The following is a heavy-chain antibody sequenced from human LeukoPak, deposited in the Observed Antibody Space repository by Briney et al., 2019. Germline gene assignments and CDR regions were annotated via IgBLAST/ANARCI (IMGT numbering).Heavy chain of an antibody. CDR2: ISSSSSTI. D-gene: IGHD6-13*01. Sequence: GGSLRLSCAASGFTFSSYSMNWVRQAPGKGLEWVSYISSSSSTIYYADSVKGRFIISRDNSKNSLYLQMNGLRVDDTAVYYCASVEQQLAGDYWGQGTLVTVSS. CDR3: ASVEQQLAGDY. V-gene: IGHV3-48*04. CDR1: GFTFSSYS. J-gene: IGHJ4*02.